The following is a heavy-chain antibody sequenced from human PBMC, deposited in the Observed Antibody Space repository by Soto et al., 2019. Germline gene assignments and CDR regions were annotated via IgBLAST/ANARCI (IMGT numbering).Heavy chain of an antibody. J-gene: IGHJ4*02. Sequence: GGSLRLSCAASGFTFISYAMSWVRQAPGKGLEWVSAISGSGGSTYYADSVKGRFTISRDNSENTLYLQMNSLRAEDTAVYYCAKSDLSSSSSFDYWGQGTLVTVSS. CDR1: GFTFISYA. CDR3: AKSDLSSSSSFDY. V-gene: IGHV3-23*01. D-gene: IGHD6-6*01. CDR2: ISGSGGST.